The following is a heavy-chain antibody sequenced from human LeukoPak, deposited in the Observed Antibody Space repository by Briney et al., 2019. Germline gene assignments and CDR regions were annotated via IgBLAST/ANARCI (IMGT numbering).Heavy chain of an antibody. J-gene: IGHJ4*02. Sequence: GESLRLSCAASGFTFINFGMHWVRQAPGKGAEWVAIVWYDGNNKYYADSVKGRFTISGDESKNTLSLQMNSLRPEDTAVYYCAKNAAGIVLMIYAPLDSWGQGTLVTVSS. D-gene: IGHD2-8*01. CDR2: VWYDGNNK. CDR3: AKNAAGIVLMIYAPLDS. V-gene: IGHV3-33*03. CDR1: GFTFINFG.